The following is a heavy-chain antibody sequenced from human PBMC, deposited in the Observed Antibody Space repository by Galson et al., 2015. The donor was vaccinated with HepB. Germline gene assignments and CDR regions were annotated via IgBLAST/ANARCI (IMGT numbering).Heavy chain of an antibody. V-gene: IGHV4-30-2*01. Sequence: TLSLTCAVSGGSISSGGYSWSWIRQPPGKGLEWIGYIYHSGSTYYNPSLKSRVTISVDRSKNQFSLKLSSVTAADTAVYYCARVTNRGTTYYYYYYGMDVWGQGTTVTVSS. D-gene: IGHD1-7*01. CDR1: GGSISSGGYS. J-gene: IGHJ6*02. CDR3: ARVTNRGTTYYYYYYGMDV. CDR2: IYHSGST.